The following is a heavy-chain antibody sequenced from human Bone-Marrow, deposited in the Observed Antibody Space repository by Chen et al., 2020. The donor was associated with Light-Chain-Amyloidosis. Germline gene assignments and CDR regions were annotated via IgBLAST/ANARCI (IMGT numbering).Heavy chain of an antibody. CDR1: GYTFPHYW. V-gene: IGHV5-51*01. Sequence: EVQLEQSGPEVKKPGESLKISCKGSGYTFPHYWIGWVRQMPGKGLEWMGVIYPDDSDARYSPSLEGQVTISADKSITTAYLQWRSLKASDTAMYYCARRRDGYNFDYWGQGTLVTVSS. D-gene: IGHD5-12*01. CDR3: ARRRDGYNFDY. CDR2: IYPDDSDA. J-gene: IGHJ4*02.